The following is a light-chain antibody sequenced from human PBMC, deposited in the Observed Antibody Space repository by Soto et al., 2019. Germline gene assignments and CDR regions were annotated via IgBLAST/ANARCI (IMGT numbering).Light chain of an antibody. CDR2: EVS. CDR3: TSYTTIGTLDL. Sequence: QSVLTQPASASGSPGQSITISCTGTNNDVGTYDYVSWYQQHPGKAPKLLIYEVSDRPSGVSTRFSGSKSGSTASLTISGLQTEDEADYYCTSYTTIGTLDLFGTGTKVTVL. J-gene: IGLJ1*01. CDR1: NNDVGTYDY. V-gene: IGLV2-14*01.